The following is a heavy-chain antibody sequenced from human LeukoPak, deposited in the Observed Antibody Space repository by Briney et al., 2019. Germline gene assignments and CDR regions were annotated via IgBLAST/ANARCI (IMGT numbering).Heavy chain of an antibody. D-gene: IGHD7-27*01. CDR2: ISSSGSPI. CDR3: ARYHTGGFDY. Sequence: PGWSLRLSCAASGFTFSSYEMNWVRQAPGKGLEWVSFISSSGSPIYYADSVKGRFTISRDNAKNSLFLQMTSLRAEDTAVYYCARYHTGGFDYWGQGTLVTVSS. V-gene: IGHV3-48*03. J-gene: IGHJ4*02. CDR1: GFTFSSYE.